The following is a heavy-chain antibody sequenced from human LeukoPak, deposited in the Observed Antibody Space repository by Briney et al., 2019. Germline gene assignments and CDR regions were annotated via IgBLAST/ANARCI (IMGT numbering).Heavy chain of an antibody. J-gene: IGHJ3*02. CDR3: ARDARVGAMRVRASDI. Sequence: PGGSLRLSCGASGFTFSSYEMNWVRQAPGKGLEWLSYISGSGDTKYYADSLKGRFTISRDNAKNSLYLQMNSLRAEDTAVYYCARDARVGAMRVRASDIWGQGTMVTVSS. CDR2: ISGSGDTK. D-gene: IGHD1-26*01. CDR1: GFTFSSYE. V-gene: IGHV3-48*03.